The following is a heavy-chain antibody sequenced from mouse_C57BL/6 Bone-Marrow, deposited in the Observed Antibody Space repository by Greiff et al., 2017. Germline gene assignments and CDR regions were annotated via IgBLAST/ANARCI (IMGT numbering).Heavy chain of an antibody. D-gene: IGHD1-1*01. CDR2: IRSKSSNYAT. J-gene: IGHJ2*01. CDR3: VRGGTTVVATETVDY. V-gene: IGHV10-3*01. Sequence: EVQLVESGGGLVQPKGSLKLSCAASGFTFNTYAMHWVRQAPGKGLEWVARIRSKSSNYATYYADSVKDRFTISRDDSQSMLYLQMNNLKTEDTAMDYCVRGGTTVVATETVDYWGQGTTLTVSS. CDR1: GFTFNTYA.